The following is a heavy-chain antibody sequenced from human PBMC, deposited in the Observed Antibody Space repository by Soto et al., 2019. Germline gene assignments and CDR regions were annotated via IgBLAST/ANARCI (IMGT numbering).Heavy chain of an antibody. CDR3: ARGGGGSGSYYYYGMDV. CDR2: IYHSGST. CDR1: GGSISSGGYS. Sequence: QLQLQESGSGLVKPSQTLSLTCAVSGGSISSGGYSWSWIRQPPGKGLEWIGYIYHSGSTYYNPSLKSRGTISVDRSKNQFSLKLSSVTAADTAVYYCARGGGGSGSYYYYGMDVWGQGTTVTVSS. V-gene: IGHV4-30-2*01. J-gene: IGHJ6*02. D-gene: IGHD3-10*01.